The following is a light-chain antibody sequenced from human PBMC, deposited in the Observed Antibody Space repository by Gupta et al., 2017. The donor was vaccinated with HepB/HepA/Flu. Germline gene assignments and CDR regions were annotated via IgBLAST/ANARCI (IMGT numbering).Light chain of an antibody. CDR3: ADWDTSMSLFA. CDR1: SSNVGRSF. CDR2: RND. Sequence: QSVLTQPPSVSGTPGQRVTISCSGSSSNVGRSFVYWYQQFPGAAPKLLIYRNDQRPSGVPDRFSGSKSGSSASPDISGLRSEDEANYYGADWDTSMSLFAFGGGTKLTVL. J-gene: IGLJ2*01. V-gene: IGLV1-47*01.